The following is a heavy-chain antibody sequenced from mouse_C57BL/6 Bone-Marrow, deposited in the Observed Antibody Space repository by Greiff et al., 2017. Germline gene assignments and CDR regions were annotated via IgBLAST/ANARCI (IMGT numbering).Heavy chain of an antibody. J-gene: IGHJ4*01. CDR1: GYSITSGYY. D-gene: IGHD1-1*01. Sequence: EVQLVESGPGLVKPSQSLSLTCSVTGYSITSGYYWNWIRQFPGNKLEWMGYISYDGSNNYKPSLKNRISITRDTSKNQFFLKLNSVTTKDTATYYCARAGVITTAYSAMDYWGQGTSVTVSS. CDR2: ISYDGSN. V-gene: IGHV3-6*01. CDR3: ARAGVITTAYSAMDY.